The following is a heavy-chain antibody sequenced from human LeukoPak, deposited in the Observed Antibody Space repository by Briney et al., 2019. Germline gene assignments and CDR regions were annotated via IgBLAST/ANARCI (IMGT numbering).Heavy chain of an antibody. CDR1: GFTFSSYA. J-gene: IGHJ4*02. CDR2: ISGAGGST. V-gene: IGHV3-23*01. D-gene: IGHD6-13*01. CDR3: VKGAAATAYRFDS. Sequence: GGSLRLSCAASGFTFSSYAMNWVRQAPGKGLEWVSTISGAGGSTFYGDSVKGRFTISRDNSKSTLYLQMNGLRAEDTAVFYCVKGAAATAYRFDSWGQGVLVTVSS.